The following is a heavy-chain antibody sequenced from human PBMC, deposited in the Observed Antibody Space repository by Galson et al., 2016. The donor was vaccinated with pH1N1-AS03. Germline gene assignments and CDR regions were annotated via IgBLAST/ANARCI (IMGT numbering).Heavy chain of an antibody. CDR3: VKGGTNFDS. CDR1: GFTFSSYW. V-gene: IGHV3-7*01. CDR2: IKEDGSEK. D-gene: IGHD1-26*01. J-gene: IGHJ4*02. Sequence: SLRLSCAASGFTFSSYWMSWVRQAPGKGLEWVANIKEDGSEKYYVDSVKGRFTISRDNGKNSLYLQMNSLRAEDTAVYFCVKGGTNFDSWGQGTLVTVSS.